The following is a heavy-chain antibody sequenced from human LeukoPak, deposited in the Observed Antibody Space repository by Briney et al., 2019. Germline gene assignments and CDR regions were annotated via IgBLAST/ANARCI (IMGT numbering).Heavy chain of an antibody. CDR3: ARHQGYCSSTSCWSWFDP. V-gene: IGHV3-30*04. Sequence: PGRSLRLSCAASVVTFSSYAMHCVRQAPGKGLEWVAVISYDGSNKYYADSVKGRFTISRDNSKNTLYLQMNSLRAEDTAVYYCARHQGYCSSTSCWSWFDPWGQGPLVTVSS. J-gene: IGHJ5*02. CDR1: VVTFSSYA. CDR2: ISYDGSNK. D-gene: IGHD2-2*01.